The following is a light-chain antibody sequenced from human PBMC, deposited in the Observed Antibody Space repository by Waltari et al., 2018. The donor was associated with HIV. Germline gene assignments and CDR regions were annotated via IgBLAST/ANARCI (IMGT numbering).Light chain of an antibody. Sequence: QSILSQPPSTSGTPGRRVTISCSGSFSNVGSHTVNCFQHLPGTSPKLLIYTTNQRPSGVPDRFSGSKSGTSASLAISGLQSEDEAVYYCASWDANLNGIVFGGGTKLAVL. CDR3: ASWDANLNGIV. CDR1: FSNVGSHT. J-gene: IGLJ3*02. V-gene: IGLV1-44*01. CDR2: TTN.